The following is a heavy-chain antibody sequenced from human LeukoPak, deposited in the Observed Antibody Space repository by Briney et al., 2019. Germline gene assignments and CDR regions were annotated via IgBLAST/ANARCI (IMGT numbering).Heavy chain of an antibody. CDR2: IRSRVYSYAT. Sequence: GGSLKLSCAASGFTFSGSAIHWVRQASGKGLEWVGCIRSRVYSYATAYAASVKGRFTISRDDSKNTAYLQMNSLKIEDTAVYYCTVAYCGSDCYSGYWGQGTLVTVSS. D-gene: IGHD2-21*02. V-gene: IGHV3-73*01. CDR3: TVAYCGSDCYSGY. CDR1: GFTFSGSA. J-gene: IGHJ4*02.